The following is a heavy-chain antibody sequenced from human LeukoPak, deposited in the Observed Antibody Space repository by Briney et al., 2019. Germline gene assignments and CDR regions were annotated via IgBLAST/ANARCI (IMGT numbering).Heavy chain of an antibody. J-gene: IGHJ4*02. CDR1: GYTFTGYY. CDR3: ARDHLIRVAAAGY. D-gene: IGHD2-15*01. V-gene: IGHV1-2*02. CDR2: INPNSGGT. Sequence: ASVKVSCKASGYTFTGYYMHWVRQAPGQGLEWMGWINPNSGGTNYAQKFQGRVTMTRDTSISTAYMELGRLRSDDTAVYYCARDHLIRVAAAGYWGQGTLVTVSS.